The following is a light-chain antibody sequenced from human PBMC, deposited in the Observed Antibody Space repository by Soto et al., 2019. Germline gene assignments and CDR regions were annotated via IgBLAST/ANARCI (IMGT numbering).Light chain of an antibody. CDR1: YSDIGIYDY. V-gene: IGLV2-11*01. CDR2: DVT. Sequence: QSALTQPRSVSGSPGQSVTISCTGSYSDIGIYDYVSWYQNHPGIAPKLIIYDVTKRPSGVPDRFSGSKSGTTASLTISGLLAEDEADYYCCSFAGSYVVFGGGTKLTVL. CDR3: CSFAGSYVV. J-gene: IGLJ2*01.